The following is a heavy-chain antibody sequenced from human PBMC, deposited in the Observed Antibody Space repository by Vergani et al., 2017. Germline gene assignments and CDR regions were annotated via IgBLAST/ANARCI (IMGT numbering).Heavy chain of an antibody. V-gene: IGHV3-7*01. CDR3: ARDRESSSTSCYTGNGAFDI. Sequence: EVQLVESGGGLVQPGGSLRLSCAASGFPFSRYWMRWVRQAPGKGLEWVANIKQDGSEKYYVDYVKGRFTISRDNAKNSLYLQMNSLRAEDTAVYYCARDRESSSTSCYTGNGAFDIWGQGTMVTVSS. D-gene: IGHD2-2*02. CDR2: IKQDGSEK. J-gene: IGHJ3*02. CDR1: GFPFSRYW.